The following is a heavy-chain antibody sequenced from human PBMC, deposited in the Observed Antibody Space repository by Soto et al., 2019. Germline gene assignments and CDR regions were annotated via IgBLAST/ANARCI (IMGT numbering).Heavy chain of an antibody. CDR1: GFTFTSSA. V-gene: IGHV1-58*01. CDR2: IVVGSGNT. D-gene: IGHD3-16*01. CDR3: AAASKRSTLGALMDV. J-gene: IGHJ6*03. Sequence: QMQLVQSGPEVKKPGTPVKVSCKASGFTFTSSAVQWVRQARGQRLEWIGWIVVGSGNTNYAQKFQERITITRDMSTSTAYMELSSLRPEDTAVYYCAAASKRSTLGALMDVWGKGTTVTVSS.